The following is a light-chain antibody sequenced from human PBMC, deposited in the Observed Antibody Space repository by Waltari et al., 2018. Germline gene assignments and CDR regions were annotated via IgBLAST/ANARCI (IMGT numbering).Light chain of an antibody. V-gene: IGLV2-14*01. CDR1: SSDVGAYNY. CDR2: EVT. CDR3: SSYAGSSTWV. Sequence: QSALTQPASVSGSPGQSITIPCTGTSSDVGAYNYLSWYQHHPGTAPKLFIYEVTTRPSWCSVRFYGSKSGNTASLTFSGLQADDEADYYCSSYAGSSTWVFGGGTKVTVL. J-gene: IGLJ3*02.